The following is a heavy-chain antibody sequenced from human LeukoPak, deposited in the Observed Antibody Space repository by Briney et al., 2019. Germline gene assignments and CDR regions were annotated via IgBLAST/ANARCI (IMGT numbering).Heavy chain of an antibody. CDR3: AKSKSSGWFHDAFHF. D-gene: IGHD6-19*01. CDR1: GFTLNNYA. CDR2: ISYDGSNK. V-gene: IGHV3-30*18. Sequence: GGSLRLSCAASGFTLNNYAMHWVRQAPGKGLEWVAVISYDGSNKYYADSVKGRLTISRDNSKNTLYLQMNSLRAEDTAVYYCAKSKSSGWFHDAFHFRGQGTMVTVSS. J-gene: IGHJ3*01.